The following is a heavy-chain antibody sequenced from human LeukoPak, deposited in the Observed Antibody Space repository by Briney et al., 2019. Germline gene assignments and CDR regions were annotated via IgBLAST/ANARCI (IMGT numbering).Heavy chain of an antibody. CDR3: ARLEVVRGYDFDY. CDR2: IHHSGIT. CDR1: GGSISSSSYY. V-gene: IGHV4-39*01. D-gene: IGHD5-12*01. J-gene: IGHJ4*02. Sequence: SETLSLTCTVSGGSISSSSYYWGWIRQPPGKGLEGIGTIHHSGITHYNPSVEGRITISIDTSRNRFSLQLRSVTAADTAMYFCARLEVVRGYDFDYWGQGILVTVSS.